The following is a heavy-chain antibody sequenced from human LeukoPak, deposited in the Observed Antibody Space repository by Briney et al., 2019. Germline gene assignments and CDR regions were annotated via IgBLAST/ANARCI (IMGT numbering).Heavy chain of an antibody. CDR2: VYTDGITT. Sequence: GGSLRLSCAASEFTFSTYGMHWVRQAPGEGPVWVSRVYTDGITTNYADSVKGRFTISRDNAQNALYLQMDTLRAEDTAVYYCAKSPYGLGSYAIAGDYWGQGTLVTVSS. CDR1: EFTFSTYG. J-gene: IGHJ4*02. D-gene: IGHD3-10*01. CDR3: AKSPYGLGSYAIAGDY. V-gene: IGHV3-74*01.